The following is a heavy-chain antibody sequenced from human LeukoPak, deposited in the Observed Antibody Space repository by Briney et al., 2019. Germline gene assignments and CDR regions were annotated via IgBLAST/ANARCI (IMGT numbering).Heavy chain of an antibody. CDR3: AITSPLRDYAGPGAFDI. Sequence: ASVKVSCKASGYTFTSYDINWVRQATGQGLEWMGWMNPNSGNTGYAQKFQGRVTMTRNTSISTAYMELSSPRSEDTAVYYCAITSPLRDYAGPGAFDIWGQGTMVTVSS. J-gene: IGHJ3*02. D-gene: IGHD4-17*01. V-gene: IGHV1-8*01. CDR2: MNPNSGNT. CDR1: GYTFTSYD.